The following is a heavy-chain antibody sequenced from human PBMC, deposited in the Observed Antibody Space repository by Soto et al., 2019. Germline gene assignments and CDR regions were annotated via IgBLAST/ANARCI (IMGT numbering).Heavy chain of an antibody. CDR3: ARVAGYGSGSRHFEN. CDR2: TVAISEST. Sequence: QVQLVQSETEVAEPGASVRLSCKTSGYTFSIYGLSWVRQAPGQGLGWMGWTVAISESTIYAQEFQGRVTVTTDRSTHTGYLELSRLTSDDTALYYCARVAGYGSGSRHFENWGQGTLVTVSS. CDR1: GYTFSIYG. D-gene: IGHD3-10*01. J-gene: IGHJ4*02. V-gene: IGHV1-18*01.